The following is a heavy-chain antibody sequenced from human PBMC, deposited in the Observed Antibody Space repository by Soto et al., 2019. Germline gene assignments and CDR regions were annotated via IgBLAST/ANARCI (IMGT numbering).Heavy chain of an antibody. CDR2: IYYSGST. Sequence: PSETLSLTCTVSGGSISSSSYYWGWIRQPPGKGLEWIGSIYYSGSTYYNPSLKSRVTISVDTSKNQFSLKLSSVTAADTAVYYCARLNWNDVELDYWGQGTLVTVSS. CDR1: GGSISSSSYY. J-gene: IGHJ4*02. CDR3: ARLNWNDVELDY. V-gene: IGHV4-39*01. D-gene: IGHD1-20*01.